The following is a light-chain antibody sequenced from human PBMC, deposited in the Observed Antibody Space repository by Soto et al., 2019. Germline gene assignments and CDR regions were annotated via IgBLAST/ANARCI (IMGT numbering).Light chain of an antibody. CDR1: QSISSW. J-gene: IGKJ5*01. Sequence: DTTMTGSAATLAASVGGRVTIVCRASQSISSWLAWYQQKPGKAPKLLSYAASSLQSGVPSRVSGSGSGTDFTLTSSSLQPEDFATYYCQQVDSYPFTFGQGTRLDIK. V-gene: IGKV1-5*02. CDR2: AAS. CDR3: QQVDSYPFT.